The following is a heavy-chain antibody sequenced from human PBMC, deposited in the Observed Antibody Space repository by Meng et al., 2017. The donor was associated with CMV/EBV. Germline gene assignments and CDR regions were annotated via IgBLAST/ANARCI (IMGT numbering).Heavy chain of an antibody. CDR1: GFTFSGYE. J-gene: IGHJ4*02. V-gene: IGHV3-48*03. D-gene: IGHD2-2*01. CDR2: ISSSGSTI. Sequence: GESLKISCAASGFTFSGYEMNWVRQAPGKGLEWVSYISSSGSTIYYADSVKGRFTISRDNAKNSLYLQMNSLRAEDTAVYYCAISKCSTSCRYFDYWGQGTLVTVSS. CDR3: AISKCSTSCRYFDY.